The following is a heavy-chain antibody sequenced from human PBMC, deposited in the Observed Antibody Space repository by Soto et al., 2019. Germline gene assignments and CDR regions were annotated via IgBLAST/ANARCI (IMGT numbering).Heavy chain of an antibody. CDR1: GGSISSGDYY. CDR3: ARAPNLYLAPFGWIDP. CDR2: IYYSGST. D-gene: IGHD3-16*01. J-gene: IGHJ5*02. V-gene: IGHV4-30-4*01. Sequence: SETLSLTCTVSGGSISSGDYYWSWIRQPPGKGLEWIGYIYYSGSTYYNPSLKSRVTISVDTSKNQFSLKLSSVTAADTAVYYCARAPNLYLAPFGWIDPWGQGTLVTVSS.